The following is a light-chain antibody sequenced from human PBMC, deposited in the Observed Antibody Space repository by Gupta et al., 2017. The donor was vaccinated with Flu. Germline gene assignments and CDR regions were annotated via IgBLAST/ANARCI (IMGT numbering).Light chain of an antibody. CDR1: QSVSSN. V-gene: IGKV3-15*01. CDR3: QQYNNWPLT. Sequence: EIAMTPSPATLSVSTGERATLSCRASQSVSSNLAWYQQKPGQAPRLLIYGASTRATGIPARFSGSGSGTEFTLTISSLQSEDFAVYYCQQYNNWPLTFGGGTKVEIK. J-gene: IGKJ4*01. CDR2: GAS.